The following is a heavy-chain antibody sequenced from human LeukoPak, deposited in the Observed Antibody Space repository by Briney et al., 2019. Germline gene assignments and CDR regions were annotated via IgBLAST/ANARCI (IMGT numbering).Heavy chain of an antibody. Sequence: GASVKVSCKASGFTFTTYGISWVRQAPGQGLEWMGWISAYNGNTNYAQKLQGRVTMTTDTSTSTAYMELRSLGSDDTAVYYCARMGPRRFLEWLLFDYWGQGTLVTVSS. V-gene: IGHV1-18*01. J-gene: IGHJ4*02. CDR2: ISAYNGNT. CDR3: ARMGPRRFLEWLLFDY. D-gene: IGHD3-3*01. CDR1: GFTFTTYG.